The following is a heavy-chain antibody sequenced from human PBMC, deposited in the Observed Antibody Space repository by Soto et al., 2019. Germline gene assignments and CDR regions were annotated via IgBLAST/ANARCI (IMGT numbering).Heavy chain of an antibody. CDR3: ARAPGYYGDFFDY. CDR1: GFTFEDYG. V-gene: IGHV3-20*04. CDR2: INRDGRST. D-gene: IGHD4-17*01. Sequence: EVQLVESGGGVVRPGGSLRLSCAASGFTFEDYGMSWVRQAPGKGLEWVSGINRDGRSTGYADSMKGRFTISRDNAKNSLYLQMNSLRAEDTALYFCARAPGYYGDFFDYWGQGTLVTVSS. J-gene: IGHJ4*02.